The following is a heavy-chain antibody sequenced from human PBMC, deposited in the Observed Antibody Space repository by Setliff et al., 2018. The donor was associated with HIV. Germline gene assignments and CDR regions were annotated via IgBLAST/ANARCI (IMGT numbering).Heavy chain of an antibody. J-gene: IGHJ4*02. D-gene: IGHD3-16*01. CDR1: GGSFSGYY. Sequence: PSETLSLTCAVYGGSFSGYYWTWIRQPPGKGLEWIGDINHSGKTNYNRSLKGRVTISLDTPKNHFSLSLSSVTAADTAVYYCARQFWMLTTLYFDSLGPGTLVTVSS. CDR2: INHSGKT. V-gene: IGHV4-34*01. CDR3: ARQFWMLTTLYFDS.